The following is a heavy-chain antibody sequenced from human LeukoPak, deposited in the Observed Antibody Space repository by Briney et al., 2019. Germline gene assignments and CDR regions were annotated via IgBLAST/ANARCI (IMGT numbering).Heavy chain of an antibody. Sequence: SETLSLTCAVSGGSISSGGYSWSWIRQPPGKGLEWIGYIYYSGSTNYNPSLKSRVTISVDTSKNQFSLKLSSVTAADTAVYYCARGRITMVRANWFDPWGQGTLVTVSS. V-gene: IGHV4-61*08. CDR3: ARGRITMVRANWFDP. CDR2: IYYSGST. D-gene: IGHD3-10*01. J-gene: IGHJ5*02. CDR1: GGSISSGGYS.